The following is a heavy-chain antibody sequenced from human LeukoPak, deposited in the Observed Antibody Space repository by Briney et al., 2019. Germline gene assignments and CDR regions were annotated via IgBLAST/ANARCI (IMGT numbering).Heavy chain of an antibody. CDR2: IYYSGNTF. Sequence: SETLSLICAVYGGSFSGYYWSWIRQPPGKGLEWIGYIYYSGNTFHYNPSLKSRVNISVDTSKNQFSLRLSSVTAVDTAVYYCASTNCSSAGCYGANWFDPWGQGTLVTVSS. CDR3: ASTNCSSAGCYGANWFDP. CDR1: GGSFSGYY. D-gene: IGHD2-2*01. J-gene: IGHJ5*02. V-gene: IGHV4-34*01.